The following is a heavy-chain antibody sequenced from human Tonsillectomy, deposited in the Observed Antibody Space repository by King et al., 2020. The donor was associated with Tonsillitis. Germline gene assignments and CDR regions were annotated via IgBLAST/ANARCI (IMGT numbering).Heavy chain of an antibody. CDR1: GFTFSDYY. J-gene: IGHJ4*02. D-gene: IGHD3-16*01. CDR3: ARVGTYGDGDH. CDR2: TRNKANNYNT. V-gene: IGHV3-72*01. Sequence: VQLVESGGGLVQPGGSLRLSCAASGFTFSDYYMDWVRQAPGKGLEWVGRTRNKANNYNTEYAASVKGRFTMSRDESKNSLNLQMNSLKTEDTAVYYCARVGTYGDGDHWGQGTLVTVSS.